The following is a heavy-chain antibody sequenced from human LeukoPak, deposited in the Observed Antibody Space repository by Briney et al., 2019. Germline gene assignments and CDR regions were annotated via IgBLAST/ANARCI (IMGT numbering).Heavy chain of an antibody. CDR3: ARDGSGSNFNWFDS. V-gene: IGHV3-74*01. J-gene: IGHJ5*01. Sequence: GGSLRLSCEAFGFTFSSYWMHWVRQAPGKGLVWVSRINIDGSNIRYADSVKGRFTISRDNAKKTVYLQMNSLRADDTAVYYCARDGSGSNFNWFDSWGQGTLVTVSS. CDR1: GFTFSSYW. CDR2: INIDGSNI. D-gene: IGHD3-10*01.